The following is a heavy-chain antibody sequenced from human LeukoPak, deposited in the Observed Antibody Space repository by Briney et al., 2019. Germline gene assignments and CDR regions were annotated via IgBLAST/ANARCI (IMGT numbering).Heavy chain of an antibody. CDR3: ARGDSSGYQRNTKFDY. Sequence: GGSLRLSCAASGFTFSSYDMHWVRQTTGKGLEWVSAIGTAGDTYYPGSVKGRFTISRENAKNSLYLQMNSLRAGDTAVYYCARGDSSGYQRNTKFDYWGQGTLVNVSS. CDR1: GFTFSSYD. CDR2: IGTAGDT. V-gene: IGHV3-13*01. J-gene: IGHJ4*02. D-gene: IGHD3-22*01.